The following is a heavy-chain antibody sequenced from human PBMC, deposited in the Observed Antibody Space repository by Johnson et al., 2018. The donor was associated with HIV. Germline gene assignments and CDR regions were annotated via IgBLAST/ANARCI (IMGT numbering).Heavy chain of an antibody. D-gene: IGHD5-12*01. CDR1: GFTFDDYT. V-gene: IGHV3-43*01. Sequence: VQLVESGGGVVQPGGSLRLSCAASGFTFDDYTMHWVRQAPGKGLEWVSLISWDGGSTYYADSVKGRFTISRDNSKNTLYLQMNSLRTEDTAVYYCAAPRESRIGYDLDAFDIWGQGTLVTVSS. J-gene: IGHJ3*02. CDR2: ISWDGGST. CDR3: AAPRESRIGYDLDAFDI.